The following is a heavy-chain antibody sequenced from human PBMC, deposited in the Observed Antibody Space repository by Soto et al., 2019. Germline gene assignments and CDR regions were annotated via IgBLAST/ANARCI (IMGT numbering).Heavy chain of an antibody. CDR3: ASLRSGWGIDY. V-gene: IGHV4-30-2*01. J-gene: IGHJ4*02. Sequence: QLQLQESGSGLVKPSQTLSLTCAVSGGSISSGGYSWSWIRQPPGKGLVWIGYIYHSGSTYYNPSLKSRVTISVDRSKSQFSLKLSSVTAADTAVYYCASLRSGWGIDYWGQGTLVTVSS. CDR1: GGSISSGGYS. CDR2: IYHSGST. D-gene: IGHD6-19*01.